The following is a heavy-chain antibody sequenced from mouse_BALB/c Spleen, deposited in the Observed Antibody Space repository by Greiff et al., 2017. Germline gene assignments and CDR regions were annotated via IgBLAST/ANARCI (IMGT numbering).Heavy chain of an antibody. V-gene: IGHV14-3*02. D-gene: IGHD2-10*02. Sequence: VQLKQSGAELVKPGASVKLSCTASGFNIKDTYMHWVKQRPEQGLEWIGRIDPANGNTKYDPKFQGKATITADTSSNTAYLQLSSLTSEDTAVYYCASGDEYGNYAWFAYWGQGTLVTVSA. CDR3: ASGDEYGNYAWFAY. CDR2: IDPANGNT. J-gene: IGHJ3*01. CDR1: GFNIKDTY.